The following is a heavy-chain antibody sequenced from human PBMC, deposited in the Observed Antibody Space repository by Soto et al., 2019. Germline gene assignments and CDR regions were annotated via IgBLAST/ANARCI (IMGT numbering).Heavy chain of an antibody. CDR3: ARVGPWVPYYYDSSPYTFENWFDP. D-gene: IGHD3-22*01. Sequence: SETLSLTCTVSGGSISSSSYYWGWIRQPPGKGLEWIGSIYYSGSTYYNPSLKSRVTISVDTSKNQFSLKLSSVTAADTAVYYCARVGPWVPYYYDSSPYTFENWFDPWGQGTLVTVSS. CDR1: GGSISSSSYY. CDR2: IYYSGST. V-gene: IGHV4-39*01. J-gene: IGHJ5*02.